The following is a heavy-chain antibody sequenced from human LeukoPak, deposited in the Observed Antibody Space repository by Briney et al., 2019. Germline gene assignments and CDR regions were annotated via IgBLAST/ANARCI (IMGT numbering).Heavy chain of an antibody. Sequence: PGGSLRLSCAASGFTFSSYAMSWVRQAPGKGLEWVSAISGSGGSTYYADSVKGRFTISRDNSKNTLYLQMNSLRAEDTAVYYCAKRPLYASATYDSSGYPTDYYYYYYMDVWGKGTTVTVSS. D-gene: IGHD3-22*01. CDR3: AKRPLYASATYDSSGYPTDYYYYYYMDV. J-gene: IGHJ6*03. V-gene: IGHV3-23*01. CDR1: GFTFSSYA. CDR2: ISGSGGST.